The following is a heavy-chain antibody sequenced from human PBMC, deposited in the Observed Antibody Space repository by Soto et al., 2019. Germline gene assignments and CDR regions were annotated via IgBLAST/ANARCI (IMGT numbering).Heavy chain of an antibody. CDR1: GGSISSYY. Sequence: SETLSLTCTVSGGSISSYYWSWIRQPPGKGLEWIGYIYYSGSTDYDPSLKSRVSISVDTSKNQFSLKLSSVTAADTAVYYCARRWGTYIDFWGQGTLVTVSS. V-gene: IGHV4-59*01. CDR3: ARRWGTYIDF. D-gene: IGHD7-27*01. J-gene: IGHJ4*02. CDR2: IYYSGST.